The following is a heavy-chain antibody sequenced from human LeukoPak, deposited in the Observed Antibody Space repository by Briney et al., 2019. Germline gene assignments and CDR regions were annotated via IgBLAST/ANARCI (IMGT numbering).Heavy chain of an antibody. Sequence: ASVKVSCKASGYTFNGYYIHWVRQAPGQGLEWMGWINPNSGGANYAQKFQGRVTMTRDTSISTAYMELSRLRSDDTAVFYCATSSGWKSNIDYWGQGTLVTVSS. J-gene: IGHJ4*02. V-gene: IGHV1-2*02. CDR1: GYTFNGYY. CDR2: INPNSGGA. CDR3: ATSSGWKSNIDY. D-gene: IGHD6-19*01.